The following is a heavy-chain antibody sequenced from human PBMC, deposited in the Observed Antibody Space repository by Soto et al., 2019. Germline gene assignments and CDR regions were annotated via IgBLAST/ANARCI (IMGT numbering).Heavy chain of an antibody. V-gene: IGHV4-39*01. J-gene: IGHJ6*02. CDR2: IYYSGST. D-gene: IGHD5-12*01. Sequence: SETLSLTCTVSGGSISSSSYYWGWIRQPPGKGLEWIGSIYYSGSTYYNPSLKSRVTISVDTSKNQFSLKLSSVTAADTAVYYCARHGSPSGIVATTPGGMDVWGQGNTVTVSS. CDR1: GGSISSSSYY. CDR3: ARHGSPSGIVATTPGGMDV.